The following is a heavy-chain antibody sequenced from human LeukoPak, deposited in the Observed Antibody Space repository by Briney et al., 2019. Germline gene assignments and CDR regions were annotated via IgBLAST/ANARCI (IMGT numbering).Heavy chain of an antibody. Sequence: ASVKVSCKASGYTFTGYYMHWVRQAPGQGLEWMGIINPSIDSINYARKFQRRVTMTSDTSTCTVYMELSDLRSEDTAVYYCAREWRIQLYLPDYWGQGTLVTVSS. J-gene: IGHJ4*02. D-gene: IGHD5-18*01. CDR2: INPSIDSI. CDR3: AREWRIQLYLPDY. V-gene: IGHV1-46*01. CDR1: GYTFTGYY.